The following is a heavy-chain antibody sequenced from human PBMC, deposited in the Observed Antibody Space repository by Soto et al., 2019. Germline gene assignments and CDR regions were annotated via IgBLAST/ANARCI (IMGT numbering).Heavy chain of an antibody. CDR3: ARQGVVTNYFDP. J-gene: IGHJ5*02. CDR2: INPSGGST. Sequence: GASVKVSCKASGYTFTSYYIHWVRQAPGQGLEWMGIINPSGGSTSYAQKFQGRVTMTRDTSTSTVYMDLSSLRSGDTAVYYCARQGVVTNYFDPWGQGTLVTVSS. V-gene: IGHV1-46*03. CDR1: GYTFTSYY. D-gene: IGHD4-4*01.